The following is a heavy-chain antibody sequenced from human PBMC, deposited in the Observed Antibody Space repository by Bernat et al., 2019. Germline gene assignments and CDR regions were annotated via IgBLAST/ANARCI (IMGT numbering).Heavy chain of an antibody. Sequence: EVQLVESGGGLVQPGGSLRLSCSVSGFTFSSYWMSWVRQAPGKGLGWVANIKQDGSDKYYVDSVKGRFTISRDNAKNSLYLQMNSLRGEDTAVYYCARDRARSSRWFSGLDYWGQGTLVTVSS. J-gene: IGHJ4*02. D-gene: IGHD6-13*01. CDR1: GFTFSSYW. V-gene: IGHV3-7*01. CDR3: ARDRARSSRWFSGLDY. CDR2: IKQDGSDK.